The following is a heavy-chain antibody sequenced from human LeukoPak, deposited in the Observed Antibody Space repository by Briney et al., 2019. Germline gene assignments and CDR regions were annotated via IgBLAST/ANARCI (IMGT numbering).Heavy chain of an antibody. J-gene: IGHJ4*02. D-gene: IGHD3-10*01. CDR3: ARHLGMVRGTNLDY. CDR1: GGSISSSSYY. CDR2: IYYSGRP. Sequence: PSETLSLTCTVSGGSISSSSYYWGWIRQPPGKGLEWIGSIYYSGRPYYNPSLKSRVTISVDTSKNQFSLKLSSVTAADTAVYYCARHLGMVRGTNLDYWGQGTLVTVSS. V-gene: IGHV4-39*01.